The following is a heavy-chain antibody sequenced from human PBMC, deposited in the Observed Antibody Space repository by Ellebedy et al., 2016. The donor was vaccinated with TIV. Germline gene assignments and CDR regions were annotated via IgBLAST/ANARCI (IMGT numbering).Heavy chain of an antibody. J-gene: IGHJ6*02. CDR2: IYYGGST. V-gene: IGHV4-39*01. Sequence: MPSETLSLTCTVSGGSISSSSYYWGWIRQPPGKGLEWIGSIYYGGSTYYSPSLKSRVTLSVDTSKNQFSLKLSSVTAADTAVYYCARHGGSGSYYSHYYYGMDVWGQGTTVTVSS. CDR1: GGSISSSSYY. D-gene: IGHD3-10*01. CDR3: ARHGGSGSYYSHYYYGMDV.